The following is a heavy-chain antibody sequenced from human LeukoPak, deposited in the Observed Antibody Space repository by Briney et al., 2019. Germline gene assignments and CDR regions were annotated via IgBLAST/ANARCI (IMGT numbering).Heavy chain of an antibody. J-gene: IGHJ5*02. CDR3: ARGHGTSRFSPPVP. CDR2: INHSGST. V-gene: IGHV4-34*01. CDR1: GGPFSGYY. Sequence: SETLSLTCAVHGGPFSGYYWSWIRQPPGKGLEWIGEINHSGSTNYNPSLKSRVTISVDTSKNQFSLKLSSVTAADTAMYYFARGHGTSRFSPPVPWGQGTLVTVSS. D-gene: IGHD2-2*01.